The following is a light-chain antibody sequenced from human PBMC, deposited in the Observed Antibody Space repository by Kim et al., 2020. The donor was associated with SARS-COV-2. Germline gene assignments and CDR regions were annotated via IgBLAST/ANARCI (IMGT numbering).Light chain of an antibody. CDR2: EVS. Sequence: GQSVTISCPGTSSDVGGYNYVSWYQQPPGKAPKLMIYEVSKRPSGVPDRFSGSKSGNTASLTVSGLQAEDEADYYCSSYAGSNNLVFGGGTQLTVL. J-gene: IGLJ2*01. CDR3: SSYAGSNNLV. CDR1: SSDVGGYNY. V-gene: IGLV2-8*01.